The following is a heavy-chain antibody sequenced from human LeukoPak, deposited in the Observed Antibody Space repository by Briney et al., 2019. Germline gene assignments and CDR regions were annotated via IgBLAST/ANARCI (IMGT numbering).Heavy chain of an antibody. V-gene: IGHV3-7*01. CDR2: INKDGSKK. J-gene: IGHJ3*02. CDR1: GFTFSNDW. Sequence: GGSLRLSCASSGFTFSNDWMTWVRQAQGKGLEWVANINKDGSKKTYVDSVKGRFTISRDNSKNSLFLQMNSLRAEDTAIYYCARDTSPSSSSSYFDAFDMWGQGTMVTVSS. D-gene: IGHD6-19*01. CDR3: ARDTSPSSSSSYFDAFDM.